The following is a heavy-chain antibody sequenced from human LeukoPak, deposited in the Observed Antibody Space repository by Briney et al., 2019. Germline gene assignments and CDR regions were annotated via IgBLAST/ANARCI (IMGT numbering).Heavy chain of an antibody. Sequence: GESLKISCKGSGYSFTNYWIGWVRQMPGKGLEWMGRIDPSDSHTNYSPSFQGHVTISGGKSISTAYLQWSSLKASDTAMYYCARQYHYDSSGYPYAFEIWGPGTLVTVSS. D-gene: IGHD3-22*01. J-gene: IGHJ3*02. CDR3: ARQYHYDSSGYPYAFEI. CDR1: GYSFTNYW. CDR2: IDPSDSHT. V-gene: IGHV5-10-1*01.